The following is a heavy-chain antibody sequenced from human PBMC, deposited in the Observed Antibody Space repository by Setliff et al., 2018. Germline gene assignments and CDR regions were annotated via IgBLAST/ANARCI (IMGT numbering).Heavy chain of an antibody. D-gene: IGHD2-15*01. J-gene: IGHJ4*02. Sequence: SETLSLTCTVSGYSISSGYYWGWTRQPPGKGLEWIGSIYYSGNSNYDTNYNPSLKSRVTILSDTSKNQFSLILSSVTAADTAVYYCASERESASRQTYFDSWGQGTLVTV. CDR2: IYYSGNSNYDT. CDR1: GYSISSGYY. CDR3: ASERESASRQTYFDS. V-gene: IGHV4-38-2*02.